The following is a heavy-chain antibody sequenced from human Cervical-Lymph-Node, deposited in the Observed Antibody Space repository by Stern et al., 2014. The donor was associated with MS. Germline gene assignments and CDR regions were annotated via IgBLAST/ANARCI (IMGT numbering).Heavy chain of an antibody. V-gene: IGHV3-30*18. J-gene: IGHJ4*02. CDR2: ISYDGTHK. D-gene: IGHD4-23*01. Sequence: VQLVESGGGVVQPGRSLRLSCAASGFSFSDYGIHWVRPAPGKALEWVAVISYDGTHKYYTDSVKGRGTISRDNSKNTVYLEMNSLRSDDTAVYYCAKDLGGNAFDYWGQGTLVIVSS. CDR1: GFSFSDYG. CDR3: AKDLGGNAFDY.